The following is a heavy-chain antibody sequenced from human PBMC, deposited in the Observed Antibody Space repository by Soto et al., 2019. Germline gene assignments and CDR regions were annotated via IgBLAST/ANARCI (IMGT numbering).Heavy chain of an antibody. V-gene: IGHV1-18*04. CDR2: ISAYNGNT. CDR3: GRCRTDSYAMDV. D-gene: IGHD2-8*02. Sequence: SVKVSCKASGYTFTSYGISWVRQAPGQGLEWMGWISAYNGNTNYAQKLQGRVTMTTDISTSTAYMELRSLRSDDTAMYYCGRCRTDSYAMDVWGQGTKVTVAS. CDR1: GYTFTSYG. J-gene: IGHJ6*01.